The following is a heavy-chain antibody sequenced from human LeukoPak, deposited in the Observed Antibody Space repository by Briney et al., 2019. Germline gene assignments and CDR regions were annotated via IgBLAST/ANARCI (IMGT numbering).Heavy chain of an antibody. J-gene: IGHJ5*02. V-gene: IGHV4-39*01. D-gene: IGHD2-15*01. CDR2: IYHSGRT. Sequence: SETLSLTCAVSGDYISSSSYYWGWIRQSPGTGLEWIGDIYHSGRTYYNPSLKSRVAISIDTSKNQFSLQLTSVTAADTAVYYCAGTRRYCSGGSYYNWFDPWGQGTLVTVSS. CDR3: AGTRRYCSGGSYYNWFDP. CDR1: GDYISSSSYY.